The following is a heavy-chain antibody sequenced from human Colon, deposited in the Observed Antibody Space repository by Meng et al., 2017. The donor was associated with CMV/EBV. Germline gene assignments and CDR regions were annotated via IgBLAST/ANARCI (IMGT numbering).Heavy chain of an antibody. J-gene: IGHJ4*02. D-gene: IGHD3-10*01. CDR2: VSYNGFNK. CDR3: VRGGYGSGSQTIDY. Sequence: GESLKISCAATGFTFSSYAMHWVRQTPGKGLEWVAFVSYNGFNKYYLESVRGRFTISRDNSKNAVYLQMSSVRVEDTAVYYCVRGGYGSGSQTIDYWGQGSLVTVSS. V-gene: IGHV3-30*04. CDR1: GFTFSSYA.